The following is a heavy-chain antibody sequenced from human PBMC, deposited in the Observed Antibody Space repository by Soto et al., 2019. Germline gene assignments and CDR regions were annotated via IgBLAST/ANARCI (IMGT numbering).Heavy chain of an antibody. D-gene: IGHD3-10*01. V-gene: IGHV4-31*03. J-gene: IGHJ5*02. CDR2: IYYSGST. CDR3: ARVSRRSADGSGRQYNWFDP. Sequence: PSETLSLTCTVSGGSISSGGYYWSWIRQHPGKGLEWIGYIYYSGSTYYNPSLKSRVTISVDTSKNQFSLMLSSVTAADTAVYYCARVSRRSADGSGRQYNWFDPWGQGTLVTVSS. CDR1: GGSISSGGYY.